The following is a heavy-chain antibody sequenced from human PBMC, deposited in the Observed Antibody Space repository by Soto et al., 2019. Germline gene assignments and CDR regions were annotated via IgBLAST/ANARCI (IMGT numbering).Heavy chain of an antibody. D-gene: IGHD4-17*01. Sequence: QLQLVQSGPEAKKPGASVKVSCKASGYTFATSTISWLRQAPGKGPERLGWIKAYSGNTNYAQKLQGRLTMTTDTSTSTAYMELRSLTTADTDIYYCAIADYGDDDYWGQGTLVTVSS. J-gene: IGHJ4*02. V-gene: IGHV1-18*01. CDR2: IKAYSGNT. CDR3: AIADYGDDDY. CDR1: GYTFATST.